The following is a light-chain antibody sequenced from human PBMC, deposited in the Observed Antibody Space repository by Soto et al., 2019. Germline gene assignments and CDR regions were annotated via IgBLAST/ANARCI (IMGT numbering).Light chain of an antibody. Sequence: DVVMTQSPLSLPVTLGQPASISCRSSQSLVHSDGNTYLNWFQQRPGQSPRRLIYKVSTRDSGVPDRFSGSGSGTDFTLRISSVEAGDVGVYYCMQGTHWPFTFGQGTKV. CDR2: KVS. CDR1: QSLVHSDGNTY. CDR3: MQGTHWPFT. J-gene: IGKJ2*01. V-gene: IGKV2-30*02.